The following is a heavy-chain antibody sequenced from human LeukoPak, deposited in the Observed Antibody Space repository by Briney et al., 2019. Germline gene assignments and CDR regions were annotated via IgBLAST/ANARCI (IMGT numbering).Heavy chain of an antibody. CDR2: INHVGVT. D-gene: IGHD3-3*01. CDR1: GGSFDGYY. J-gene: IGHJ4*02. V-gene: IGHV4-34*01. CDR3: ARRGLRPLVWLSEYYFDF. Sequence: SETLSLTCAVYGGSFDGYYWTWIRQPPGKGLEWIGEINHVGVTNSNPSLKSRVAILVDTSKNQSSLRLNSVTAADTALYYCARRGLRPLVWLSEYYFDFWGQGALVTVSS.